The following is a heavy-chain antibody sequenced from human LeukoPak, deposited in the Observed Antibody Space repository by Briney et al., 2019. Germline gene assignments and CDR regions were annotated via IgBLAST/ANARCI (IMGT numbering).Heavy chain of an antibody. D-gene: IGHD5-24*01. Sequence: GGSLRLSCVASGFTFSSYGMHWVRQAPGKGLEWVAFIRYDGSNKYYADSVKGRFTISRDNSKNTLYLQMNSLRAEDTAVYYCAKDAGLHTPYYFDYWGQGTLVTVSS. CDR2: IRYDGSNK. V-gene: IGHV3-30*02. J-gene: IGHJ4*02. CDR3: AKDAGLHTPYYFDY. CDR1: GFTFSSYG.